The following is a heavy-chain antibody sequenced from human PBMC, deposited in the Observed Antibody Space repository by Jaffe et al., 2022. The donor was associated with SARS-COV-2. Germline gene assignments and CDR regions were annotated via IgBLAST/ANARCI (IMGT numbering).Heavy chain of an antibody. CDR1: DYAFTTYG. CDR3: ARDLRRRWDFYFDS. J-gene: IGHJ4*02. D-gene: IGHD1-26*01. CDR2: ISVSDGNT. Sequence: QVQLVQSGAEVKKPGASVKVSCKASDYAFTTYGISWVRQAPGQGLEWMGWISVSDGNTNYAQKFQDRATLTTDTSTSTAYMELRSLRSDDTAVYYCARDLRRRWDFYFDSWGQGTLVTVSS. V-gene: IGHV1-18*01.